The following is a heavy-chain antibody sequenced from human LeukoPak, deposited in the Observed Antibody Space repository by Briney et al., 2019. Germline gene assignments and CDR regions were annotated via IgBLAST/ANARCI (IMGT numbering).Heavy chain of an antibody. J-gene: IGHJ4*02. V-gene: IGHV3-23*01. D-gene: IGHD3-9*01. CDR1: GFTFSSYA. Sequence: GGSLRLSCAASGFTFSSYAMSWVRQAPGKGLEWVSAISGSGGSTYYADSVKGRFTISRDNSKNTLYLQMNSLRAEDTAVYYCAKVEGGYDIDTRHFDCWGQGTLVTVSS. CDR3: AKVEGGYDIDTRHFDC. CDR2: ISGSGGST.